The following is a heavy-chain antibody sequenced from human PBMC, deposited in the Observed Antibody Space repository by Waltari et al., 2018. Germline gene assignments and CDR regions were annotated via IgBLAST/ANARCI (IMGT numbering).Heavy chain of an antibody. V-gene: IGHV4-59*08. J-gene: IGHJ3*02. CDR1: GGSISSDY. CDR2: IYYTGST. Sequence: QVQLQESGPGLVKPSETLSLTCTVSGGSISSDYWSWIRQPPGKGLEWIGYIYYTGSTRYNPPLNSRVTISVDTAKKYFSLRLSSVTAADTAVYYCASPLSGHPFDIWGQGTMVTVSS. D-gene: IGHD2-8*02. CDR3: ASPLSGHPFDI.